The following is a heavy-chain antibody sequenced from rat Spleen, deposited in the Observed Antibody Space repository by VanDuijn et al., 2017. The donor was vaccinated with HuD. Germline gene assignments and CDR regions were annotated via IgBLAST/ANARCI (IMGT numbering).Heavy chain of an antibody. Sequence: EVQLVESDGGLVQPGRSLKLSCAASGFTFSDYYMAWVRQAPTKGLEWVATISYDGSSTYYRDSVKGRFTISRDNAKSTLYLQMDSLRSEDTATYYCARQKWADYWGQGVMVTVSS. D-gene: IGHD3-7*01. CDR2: ISYDGSST. CDR3: ARQKWADY. CDR1: GFTFSDYY. V-gene: IGHV5-29*01. J-gene: IGHJ2*01.